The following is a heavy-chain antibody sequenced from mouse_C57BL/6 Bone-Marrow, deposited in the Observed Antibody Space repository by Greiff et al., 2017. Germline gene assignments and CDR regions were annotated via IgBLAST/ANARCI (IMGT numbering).Heavy chain of an antibody. CDR1: GYSITSGYY. CDR3: ARGEGGYYSNYEGYFDV. J-gene: IGHJ1*03. D-gene: IGHD2-5*01. V-gene: IGHV3-6*01. CDR2: ISYDGSN. Sequence: EVQLQESGPGLVKPSQSLSLTCSVTGYSITSGYYWNWIRQFPGNKLEWMGYISYDGSNNYNPSLKNRISITRDTSKNQFFLKLNSVTTEDTATYYCARGEGGYYSNYEGYFDVWGTGTTVTVSS.